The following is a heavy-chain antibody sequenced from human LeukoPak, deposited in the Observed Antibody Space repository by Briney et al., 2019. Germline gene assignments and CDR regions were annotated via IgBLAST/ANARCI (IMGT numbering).Heavy chain of an antibody. CDR2: FDPEDGET. J-gene: IGHJ6*02. D-gene: IGHD4-17*01. V-gene: IGHV1-24*01. CDR3: ATAVTTFRGDSYYYGMDV. CDR1: GYTLTELS. Sequence: ASVKVSCKVSGYTLTELSMHWVRQAPGKGLEWMGGFDPEDGETIYAQKFQGRVTMTEDTSTDTAYTELSSLRSEDTAVYYCATAVTTFRGDSYYYGMDVWGQGTTVTVSS.